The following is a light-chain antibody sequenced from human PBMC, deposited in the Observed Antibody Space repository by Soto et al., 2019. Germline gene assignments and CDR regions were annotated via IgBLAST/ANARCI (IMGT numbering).Light chain of an antibody. CDR3: QQYNSYSAT. Sequence: DIQMTQSPSTLSPSVGDRVTITCRASQNIVNWLAWYQQKPGKAPKILIYGASTLERGVPSRFSGSGSGTEFTLTITNLQPDDFATYYCQQYNSYSATCGEGTRLEIK. CDR1: QNIVNW. CDR2: GAS. V-gene: IGKV1-5*01. J-gene: IGKJ5*01.